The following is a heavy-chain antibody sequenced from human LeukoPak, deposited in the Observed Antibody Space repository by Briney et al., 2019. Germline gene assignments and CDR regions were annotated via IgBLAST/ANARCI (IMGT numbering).Heavy chain of an antibody. CDR3: ARENISLLWFGELLGYYFDY. CDR2: IYTSGST. CDR1: GGSISSYY. V-gene: IGHV4-4*07. J-gene: IGHJ4*02. D-gene: IGHD3-10*01. Sequence: PSETLSLTCTVCGGSISSYYWSWIRQPAGKGLEWIGRIYTSGSTNYNPSLKSRVTMSVDTSKNQFSLKLSSVTAADTAVYYCARENISLLWFGELLGYYFDYWGQGTLVTVSS.